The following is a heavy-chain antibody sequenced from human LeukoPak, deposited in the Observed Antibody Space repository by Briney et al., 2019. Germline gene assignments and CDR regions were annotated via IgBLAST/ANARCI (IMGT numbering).Heavy chain of an antibody. V-gene: IGHV3-7*01. CDR3: ARGGYYYDSSGFTPTDY. D-gene: IGHD3-22*01. J-gene: IGHJ4*02. CDR1: GFTFSSYW. Sequence: PGGSLRLSCAASGFTFSSYWLTWVRQAPGKGLEWVANIKKDGSEKYYVDSVKGRFTISRGNTKYTLYLQMNSPRAEDTALYSCARGGYYYDSSGFTPTDYWGQGTLVTASS. CDR2: IKKDGSEK.